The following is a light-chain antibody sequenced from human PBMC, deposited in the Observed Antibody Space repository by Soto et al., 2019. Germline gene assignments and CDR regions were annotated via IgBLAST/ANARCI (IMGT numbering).Light chain of an antibody. CDR1: QSVTSS. J-gene: IGKJ1*01. CDR3: QQRNNWPHWT. V-gene: IGKV3-11*01. Sequence: EIVLTQSPATLSLSPGERATLSCRASQSVTSSLAWYQQKPGQAPRLLIYDASNRAPGIPARFSGSGSGTDFTLTISSLEPEDFAVYYCQQRNNWPHWTFGQGTKVEIK. CDR2: DAS.